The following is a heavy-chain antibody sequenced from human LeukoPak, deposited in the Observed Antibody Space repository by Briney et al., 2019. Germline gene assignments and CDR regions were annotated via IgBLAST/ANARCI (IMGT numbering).Heavy chain of an antibody. CDR2: ITSSGSTI. J-gene: IGHJ3*02. CDR3: ARFNWGYDDAFDI. D-gene: IGHD7-27*01. V-gene: IGHV3-11*04. Sequence: GGSLRLSCAASGFTFSDYYMSWIRQAPGKGLAWVSYITSSGSTIYYADPVKGRFTISRDNAKNSLYLQMNSLRAEDTAVYYCARFNWGYDDAFDIWGQGTMVTVSS. CDR1: GFTFSDYY.